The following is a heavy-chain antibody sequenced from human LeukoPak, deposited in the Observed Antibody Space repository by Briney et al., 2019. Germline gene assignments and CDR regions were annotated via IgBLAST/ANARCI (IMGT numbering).Heavy chain of an antibody. CDR3: ASTVTTWECFDY. J-gene: IGHJ4*02. Sequence: ASVKVSCKASGYTFTSYGISWVRQAPGRGLEWMGWISAYNGNTNYAQKLQGRVTMTTDTSTSTAYMELRSLRSDDTAVYYCASTVTTWECFDYWGQGTLVTVSS. CDR1: GYTFTSYG. D-gene: IGHD4-11*01. CDR2: ISAYNGNT. V-gene: IGHV1-18*01.